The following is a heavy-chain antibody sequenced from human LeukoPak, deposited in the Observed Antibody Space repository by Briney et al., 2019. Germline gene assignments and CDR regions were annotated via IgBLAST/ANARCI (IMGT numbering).Heavy chain of an antibody. CDR2: IYYSGST. CDR1: GGSISSYY. CDR3: ARHILLWFGELSPNWFAP. Sequence: PSETLSPTCTVSGGSISSYYWSWIRQPPGKGLEWIGYIYYSGSTNYNPSLKSRVTISVDTSKNQFSLKLSSVTAADTAVYYCARHILLWFGELSPNWFAPWGQDTLVTVSS. J-gene: IGHJ5*02. D-gene: IGHD3-10*01. V-gene: IGHV4-59*08.